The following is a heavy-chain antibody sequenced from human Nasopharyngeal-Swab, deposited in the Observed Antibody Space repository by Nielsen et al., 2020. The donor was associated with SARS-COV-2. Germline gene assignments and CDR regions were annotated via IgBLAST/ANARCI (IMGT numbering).Heavy chain of an antibody. Sequence: VRQAPGKGLEWVSYISSSDSTTYYADSVKGRFTISRDNAKNSLYLQMNSLRVEDTGVYYCARADSSGWFFSDWGRGTLVTVPS. D-gene: IGHD6-19*01. V-gene: IGHV3-48*03. J-gene: IGHJ4*02. CDR2: ISSSDSTT. CDR3: ARADSSGWFFSD.